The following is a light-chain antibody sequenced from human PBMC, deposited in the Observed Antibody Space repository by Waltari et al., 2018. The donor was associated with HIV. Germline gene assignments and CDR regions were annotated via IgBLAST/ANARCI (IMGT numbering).Light chain of an antibody. J-gene: IGKJ3*01. CDR2: DAS. CDR1: QNISTS. Sequence: ETIMTQSPRTLYVYPGEKKKHSCRASQNISTSLAWYQQKPGQSPRLLIYDASARATGVPARFSGSGSGTEFTLHISALQSEDLAVYFCQEYEKWPLTFGPGSKVNIK. V-gene: IGKV3-15*01. CDR3: QEYEKWPLT.